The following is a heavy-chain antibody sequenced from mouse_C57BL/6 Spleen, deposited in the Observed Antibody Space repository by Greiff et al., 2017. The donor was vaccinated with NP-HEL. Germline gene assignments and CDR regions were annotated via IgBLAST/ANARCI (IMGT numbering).Heavy chain of an antibody. CDR1: GYTFTSYW. Sequence: QVQLQQPGAELVKPGASVKLSCKASGYTFTSYWMQWVKQRPGQGLEWIGEIDPSDSYTNYNQKFTGKATLTVDTSSSTAYMQLSSLTSEDSAVYYCARGLYSNYTYWGQGTTLTVSS. CDR3: ARGLYSNYTY. V-gene: IGHV1-50*01. CDR2: IDPSDSYT. D-gene: IGHD2-5*01. J-gene: IGHJ2*01.